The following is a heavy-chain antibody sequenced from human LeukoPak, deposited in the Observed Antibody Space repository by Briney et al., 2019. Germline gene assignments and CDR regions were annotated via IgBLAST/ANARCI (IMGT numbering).Heavy chain of an antibody. CDR3: AKEVLDYEIPYWYFDL. CDR1: GFTFSSYA. V-gene: IGHV3-23*01. J-gene: IGHJ2*01. D-gene: IGHD4-17*01. CDR2: ISGSGGST. Sequence: GGSLRLSCAASGFTFSSYAMSWVRQAPGKGLEWVSAISGSGGSTYYADSVKGRFTISRDNSKNTLYLQMNSLRAEDTAVYYCAKEVLDYEIPYWYFDLWGRGTLVTVSS.